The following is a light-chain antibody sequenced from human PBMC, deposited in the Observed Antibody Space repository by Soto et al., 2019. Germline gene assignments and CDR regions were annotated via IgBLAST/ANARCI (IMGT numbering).Light chain of an antibody. CDR1: QSVSTNQ. CDR2: SAT. J-gene: IGKJ1*01. V-gene: IGKV3-20*01. CDR3: QVYGILPWT. Sequence: GTLSVSEEDKATLSCGASQSVSTNQLAWYQYKRGQAPRLVFHSATTRANAFPSRFSASGSGTDFTLTISGLQPEDFALYYCQVYGILPWTFGQGTKVDIK.